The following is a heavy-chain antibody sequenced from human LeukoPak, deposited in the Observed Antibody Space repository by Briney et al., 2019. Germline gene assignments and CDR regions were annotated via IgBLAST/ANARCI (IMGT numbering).Heavy chain of an antibody. CDR2: TYYRSKWYN. V-gene: IGHV6-1*01. D-gene: IGHD4-23*01. CDR3: ARDLSKYYGGNSGGCFDP. CDR1: GDSVSSNSAA. J-gene: IGHJ5*02. Sequence: SQTLSLTCAISGDSVSSNSAAWNWIRQSPSRGLEGLGRTYYRSKWYNDYAVSVKSRITINPDTSKNQFSLQLNSVTPEDTAVYYCARDLSKYYGGNSGGCFDPWGQGTLVTVSS.